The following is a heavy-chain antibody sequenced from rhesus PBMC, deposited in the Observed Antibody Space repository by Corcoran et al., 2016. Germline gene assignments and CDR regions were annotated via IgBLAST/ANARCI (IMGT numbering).Heavy chain of an antibody. D-gene: IGHD6-25*01. CDR2: IYGSSTST. V-gene: IGHV4S10*01. CDR1: GGSISDSYR. Sequence: QVQPQESGPGVVKPSETLSLTCAVSGGSISDSYRWSWIRQPPGKGLEWIGYIYGSSTSTNCNPSIKSRVTMSKDTSKNQFSWKLSSVTAADTAVYYWARDRSGSWIEYYFDYWGQGVLVTVSS. J-gene: IGHJ4*01. CDR3: ARDRSGSWIEYYFDY.